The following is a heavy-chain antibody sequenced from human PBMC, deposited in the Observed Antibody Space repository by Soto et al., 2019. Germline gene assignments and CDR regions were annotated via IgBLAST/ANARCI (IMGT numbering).Heavy chain of an antibody. Sequence: QVQLQESGPGLMKPSQTLSLTCSVSAGSISSPGYYWSWIRQHPGKGLEWLGYIFHTGSTDYNPSLKSLLTMSVDTSKNQFSLKLTSVTAADTALYYCARGATATTARGAFDIWGQGTMVTVSS. CDR1: AGSISSPGYY. D-gene: IGHD1-1*01. CDR2: IFHTGST. CDR3: ARGATATTARGAFDI. V-gene: IGHV4-31*01. J-gene: IGHJ3*02.